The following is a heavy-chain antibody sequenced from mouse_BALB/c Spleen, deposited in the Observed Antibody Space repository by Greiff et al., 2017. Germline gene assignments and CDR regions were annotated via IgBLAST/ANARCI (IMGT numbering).Heavy chain of an antibody. D-gene: IGHD2-14*01. CDR1: GFTFSSYT. Sequence: EVQGVESGGGLVQPGGSLKLSCAASGFTFSSYTMSWVRQTPEKRLEWVAYISNGGGSTYYPDTVKGRFTISRDNAKNTLYLQMSSLKSEDTAMYYCARYYRYDVGAMDYWGQGTSVTVSS. CDR3: ARYYRYDVGAMDY. CDR2: ISNGGGST. V-gene: IGHV5-12-2*01. J-gene: IGHJ4*01.